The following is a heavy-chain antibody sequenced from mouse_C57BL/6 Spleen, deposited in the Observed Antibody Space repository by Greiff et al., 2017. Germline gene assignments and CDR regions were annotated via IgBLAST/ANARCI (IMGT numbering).Heavy chain of an antibody. J-gene: IGHJ4*01. CDR2: ISSGGDYI. Sequence: EVKLMESGEGLVKPGGSLKLSCAASGFTFSSYAMSWVRQTPEKRLEWVAYISSGGDYIYYADTVKGRFTISRDNARNTLYLQMSSLKSEDTAMYYCTRDTLLRYLDYWGQGTSVTVSS. D-gene: IGHD1-1*01. V-gene: IGHV5-9-1*02. CDR3: TRDTLLRYLDY. CDR1: GFTFSSYA.